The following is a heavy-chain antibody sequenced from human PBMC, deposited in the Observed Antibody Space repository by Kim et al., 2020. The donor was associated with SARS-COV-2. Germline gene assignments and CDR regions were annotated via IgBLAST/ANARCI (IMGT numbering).Heavy chain of an antibody. D-gene: IGHD5-18*01. CDR1: GFTFDDYA. Sequence: GGSLRLSCAASGFTFDDYAMHWVRQAPGKGLEWVSLISGDGGSTYYADSVKGRFTISRDNSKNSLYLQMNSLRTEDTALYYCAKDMGPRGKQLWSYGAHDYWGQGTLVTVSS. V-gene: IGHV3-43*02. J-gene: IGHJ4*02. CDR2: ISGDGGST. CDR3: AKDMGPRGKQLWSYGAHDY.